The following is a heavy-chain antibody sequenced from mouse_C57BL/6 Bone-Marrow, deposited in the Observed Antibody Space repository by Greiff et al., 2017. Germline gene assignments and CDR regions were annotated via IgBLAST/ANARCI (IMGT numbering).Heavy chain of an antibody. J-gene: IGHJ4*01. D-gene: IGHD3-1*01. CDR1: GFNIKDYY. V-gene: IGHV14-2*01. CDR2: IDPEDGET. Sequence: VQLPQSGAELVKPGASVKLSCTASGFNIKDYYMHWVKQRTEQGLEWIGRIDPEDGETKYAPKFQGKATITATTSSNTASLQLSSLTSDDTAVDYCAGGEGKPGLAMDYWGQGTSVTVSS. CDR3: AGGEGKPGLAMDY.